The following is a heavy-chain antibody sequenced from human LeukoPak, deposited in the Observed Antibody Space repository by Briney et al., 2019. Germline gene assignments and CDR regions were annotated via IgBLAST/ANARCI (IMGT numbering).Heavy chain of an antibody. V-gene: IGHV4-34*01. D-gene: IGHD2-8*01. CDR3: ARGRTRGYTYGPPGY. CDR2: INHTGGT. Sequence: SETLSLTCAVYGGSFNHYYWSWIRQSPGKGLEWIGEINHTGGTSYNPSLKSRVTISVDTSKNQFSLKLTSVTAADTAVYYCARGRTRGYTYGPPGYWGQGTLVAVSS. J-gene: IGHJ4*02. CDR1: GGSFNHYY.